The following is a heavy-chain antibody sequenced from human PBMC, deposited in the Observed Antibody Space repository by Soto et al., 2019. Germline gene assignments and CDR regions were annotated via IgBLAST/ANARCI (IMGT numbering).Heavy chain of an antibody. CDR1: GFTFSSYA. CDR3: AKDRLVGATKSYYYYGMDV. J-gene: IGHJ6*02. Sequence: QPGGSLRLSCAASGFTFSSYAMSWVRQAPGKGLEWVSAISGSGGSTYYADSVKGRFTISRDNSKNTLYLQMNSLRADDTAAYYCAKDRLVGATKSYYYYGMDVWGQGTTVTVSS. D-gene: IGHD1-26*01. CDR2: ISGSGGST. V-gene: IGHV3-23*01.